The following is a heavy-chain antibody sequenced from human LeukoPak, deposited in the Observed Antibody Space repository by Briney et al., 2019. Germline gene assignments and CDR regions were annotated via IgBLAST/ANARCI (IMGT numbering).Heavy chain of an antibody. CDR2: INSDGSST. Sequence: LVWVSRINSDGSSTSYADSVKGRFTISRDNAKNTLYLQMNSLRAEDTAVHYCARDRRVFDYWGQGTLVTVSS. V-gene: IGHV3-74*01. J-gene: IGHJ4*02. CDR3: ARDRRVFDY.